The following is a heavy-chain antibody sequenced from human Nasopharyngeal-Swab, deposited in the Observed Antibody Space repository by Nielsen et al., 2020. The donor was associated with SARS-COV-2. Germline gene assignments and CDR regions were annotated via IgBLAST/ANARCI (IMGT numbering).Heavy chain of an antibody. J-gene: IGHJ4*02. D-gene: IGHD3-10*01. CDR1: GYTFTGYY. CDR2: INPSSGGT. V-gene: IGHV1-2*06. Sequence: ASVKVSCKASGYTFTGYYMHWVRQAPGQGLEWMGRINPSSGGTNYAQKFQGRVTMTRDTSISTAYMELSRLRSDDTAVYYCARALITMVQGVSVAGYWGQGTLVTVSS. CDR3: ARALITMVQGVSVAGY.